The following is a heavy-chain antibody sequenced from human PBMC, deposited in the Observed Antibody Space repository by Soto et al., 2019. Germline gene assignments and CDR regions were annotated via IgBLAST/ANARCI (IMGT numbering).Heavy chain of an antibody. V-gene: IGHV4-39*01. D-gene: IGHD2-15*01. CDR3: AGLGYCSGGSCYPYYFDY. CDR2: IYYSGST. Sequence: SETLSLTCTVSGGSISSSSYYWGWIRQPPGKGLEWIGSIYYSGSTYYNPSLKSRVTISVDTSKNQFSLKLSSVTAADTAVYYCAGLGYCSGGSCYPYYFDYWGQGTLVTVSS. J-gene: IGHJ4*02. CDR1: GGSISSSSYY.